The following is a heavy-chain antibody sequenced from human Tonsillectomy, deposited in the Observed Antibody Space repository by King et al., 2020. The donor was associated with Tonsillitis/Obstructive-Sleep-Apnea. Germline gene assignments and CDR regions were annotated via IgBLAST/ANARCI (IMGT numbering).Heavy chain of an antibody. Sequence: QLQESSPGLVKPSETLSLTCTVSGGSISSSSYFWAWIRQPPGKGLEWIGSIYYSGSTYYNPSLKSRVTPSVDTSKKQFSLKLTSVTAADTAVYYCAGPIWVHYGGNSADEEGAFDIWGQGTMVTVSS. CDR2: IYYSGST. V-gene: IGHV4-39*01. D-gene: IGHD4-23*01. CDR3: AGPIWVHYGGNSADEEGAFDI. CDR1: GGSISSSSYF. J-gene: IGHJ3*02.